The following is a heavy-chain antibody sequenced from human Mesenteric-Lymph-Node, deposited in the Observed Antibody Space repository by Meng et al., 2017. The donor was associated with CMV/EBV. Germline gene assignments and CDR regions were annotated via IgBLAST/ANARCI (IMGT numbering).Heavy chain of an antibody. J-gene: IGHJ5*02. CDR1: GFTFSSYE. CDR2: ISSSGTTI. V-gene: IGHV3-48*03. CDR3: ARGEGGSSWYLLDL. Sequence: GGSLRLSCAASGFTFSSYEMNWVRQAPGKGLEWVSYISSSGTTIYYADSVKGRFTISRDNAKNSLYLQMDNMRVEDTAVYHCARGEGGSSWYLLDLWGQGTLVTVSS. D-gene: IGHD6-13*01.